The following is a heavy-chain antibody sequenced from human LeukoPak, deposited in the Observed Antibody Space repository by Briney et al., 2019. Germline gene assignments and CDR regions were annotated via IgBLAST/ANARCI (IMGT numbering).Heavy chain of an antibody. D-gene: IGHD1-26*01. V-gene: IGHV3-21*01. J-gene: IGHJ4*02. Sequence: PGGSLRLSCAASGFTFSSYSMNWVRQAPGKGLEWVSSISSSSSYIYYADSVKGRFTISRDNAKNSLYLQMNSLRAEDTAVYYCARGGGSHDGFDYWGQGTLVTVSS. CDR2: ISSSSSYI. CDR1: GFTFSSYS. CDR3: ARGGGSHDGFDY.